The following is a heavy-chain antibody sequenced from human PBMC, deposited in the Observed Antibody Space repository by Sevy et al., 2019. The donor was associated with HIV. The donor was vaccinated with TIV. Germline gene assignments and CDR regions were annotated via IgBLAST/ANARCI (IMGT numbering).Heavy chain of an antibody. V-gene: IGHV3-30*18. CDR3: AKDGGRRIRYFQH. J-gene: IGHJ1*01. D-gene: IGHD3-16*01. CDR1: GFTFSSYG. Sequence: GGSLRLSCAASGFTFSSYGMHWVRQAPGKGLEWVAVISYDGSNKYYADSVKGRFTISRDNSKNTLYLQMNSLRAEDTAVYYCAKDGGRRIRYFQHWGQGTLVTVSS. CDR2: ISYDGSNK.